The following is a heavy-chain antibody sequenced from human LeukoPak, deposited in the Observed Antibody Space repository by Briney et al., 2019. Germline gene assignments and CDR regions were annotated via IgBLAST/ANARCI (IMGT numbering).Heavy chain of an antibody. V-gene: IGHV4-4*07. D-gene: IGHD1-26*01. CDR2: IYSSRS. Sequence: SETLSHSCTVSGASISSYYWSWIRQPARKGLEWIGSIYSSRSIYNPSLKSRVTMSVDTSKNQFSLKLRSVTAADTAVYYCARAAGRDTTSGLDFDYWGQGILVTVSS. CDR1: GASISSYY. CDR3: ARAAGRDTTSGLDFDY. J-gene: IGHJ4*02.